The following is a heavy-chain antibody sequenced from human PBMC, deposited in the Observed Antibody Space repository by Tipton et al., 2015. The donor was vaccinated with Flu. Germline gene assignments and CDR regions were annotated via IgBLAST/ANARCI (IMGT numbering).Heavy chain of an antibody. CDR3: ARRTSGSYHFDY. V-gene: IGHV3-9*01. CDR2: ITWISGDV. Sequence: SLRLSCAASGFTFPDYGMSWVRQAPGKGLEWVSGITWISGDVNYADSVRGRFTISRDNAKNSLYLQMNSLRAADTALYYCARRTSGSYHFDYWGQGTLVTVSS. D-gene: IGHD1-26*01. CDR1: GFTFPDYG. J-gene: IGHJ4*02.